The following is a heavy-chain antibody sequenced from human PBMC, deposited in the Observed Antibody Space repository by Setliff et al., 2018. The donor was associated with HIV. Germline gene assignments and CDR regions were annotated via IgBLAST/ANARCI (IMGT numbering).Heavy chain of an antibody. D-gene: IGHD3-22*01. V-gene: IGHV4-39*01. CDR2: IYYSGDI. J-gene: IGHJ6*03. CDR1: GGSISSRSYF. CDR3: ARETYYYDNPQYYYYYMDV. Sequence: PSETLSLTCSVSGGSISSRSYFWGWIRQPPGKGLEWIGSIYYSGDIYYNPSLKSRVTISVDTSKNQVSLNLKSVTAADTALYYCARETYYYDNPQYYYYYMDVWGKGTTVTVSS.